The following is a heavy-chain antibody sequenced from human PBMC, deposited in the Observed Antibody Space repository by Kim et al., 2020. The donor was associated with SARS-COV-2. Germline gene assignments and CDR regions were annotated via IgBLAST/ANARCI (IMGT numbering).Heavy chain of an antibody. Sequence: PSLKSRVTISVDKSKNHFSLKLSSVTAADTAVYYCARAVWFGELLDYYFDYWGQGTLVTVSS. CDR3: ARAVWFGELLDYYFDY. V-gene: IGHV4-4*02. D-gene: IGHD3-10*01. J-gene: IGHJ4*02.